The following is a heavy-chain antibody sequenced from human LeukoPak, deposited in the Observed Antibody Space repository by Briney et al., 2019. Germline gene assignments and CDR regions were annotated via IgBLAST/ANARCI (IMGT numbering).Heavy chain of an antibody. V-gene: IGHV3-30-3*01. CDR2: ISYDGSNK. J-gene: IGHJ4*02. D-gene: IGHD2-2*01. CDR3: ARDCSSTSCSAQNY. CDR1: GFTFSSYA. Sequence: GGSLRLSCAASGFTFSSYAMHWVRQAPGKGLEWVAVISYDGSNKYYADSVKGRFTISRDNSKNMLYLQMNSLRAEDTAVYYCARDCSSTSCSAQNYWGQGTLVTVSS.